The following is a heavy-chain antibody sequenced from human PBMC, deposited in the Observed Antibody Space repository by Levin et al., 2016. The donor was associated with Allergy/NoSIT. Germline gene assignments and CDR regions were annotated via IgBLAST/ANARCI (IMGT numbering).Heavy chain of an antibody. Sequence: WVRQAPGQGLEWMGWISAYNGNTNYAQKLQGRVTMTTDTSTSTAYMELRSLRSDDTAVYYCARDLYCSSTSCYNSVDYWGQGTLVTVSS. CDR3: ARDLYCSSTSCYNSVDY. CDR2: ISAYNGNT. J-gene: IGHJ4*02. V-gene: IGHV1-18*01. D-gene: IGHD2-2*02.